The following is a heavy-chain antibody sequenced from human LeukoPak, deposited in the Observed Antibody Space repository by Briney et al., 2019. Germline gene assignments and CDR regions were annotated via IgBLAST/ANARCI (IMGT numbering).Heavy chain of an antibody. CDR2: IYTSGST. D-gene: IGHD2-21*01. Sequence: PSETLSLTCTVSGGSISSGSYYWSWIRQPAGKGLEWIGRIYTSGSTNYNPSLKSRVTISVDTSKNQFSLKLSSVTAADTAVYYCARDVVDHTPDWYFDLWGRGTLVTVSS. V-gene: IGHV4-61*02. CDR3: ARDVVDHTPDWYFDL. CDR1: GGSISSGSYY. J-gene: IGHJ2*01.